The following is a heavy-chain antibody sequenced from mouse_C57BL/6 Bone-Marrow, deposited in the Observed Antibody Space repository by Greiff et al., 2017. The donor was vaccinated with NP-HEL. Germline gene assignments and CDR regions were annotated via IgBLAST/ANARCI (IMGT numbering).Heavy chain of an antibody. V-gene: IGHV1-66*01. CDR2: IYPGSGNT. CDR1: GYSFTSYY. Sequence: QLQQSGPELVKPGASVKISCKASGYSFTSYYIHWVKQRPGQGLEWIGWIYPGSGNTKYNEKFKGKATLTADTSSSTAYMQLSSLTSEDSAVYYCARLDGYPYYFDYWGQGTTLTVSS. D-gene: IGHD2-3*01. CDR3: ARLDGYPYYFDY. J-gene: IGHJ2*01.